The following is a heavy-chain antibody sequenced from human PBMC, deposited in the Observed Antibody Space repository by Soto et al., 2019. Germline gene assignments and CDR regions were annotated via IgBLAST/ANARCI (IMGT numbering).Heavy chain of an antibody. Sequence: QVQLVHSGAEVKKPGSSVRVSCKASGGVFSSYTINWLRQAPGQGLEWMGRIIPVLDKPNYAQKFQGRVTMSADKSTSTAYMELSSLTSEDTAVYFCAKPGDYNDHDAFDIWGQGTRVTVSS. J-gene: IGHJ3*02. V-gene: IGHV1-69*02. CDR1: GGVFSSYT. CDR3: AKPGDYNDHDAFDI. D-gene: IGHD4-17*01. CDR2: IIPVLDKP.